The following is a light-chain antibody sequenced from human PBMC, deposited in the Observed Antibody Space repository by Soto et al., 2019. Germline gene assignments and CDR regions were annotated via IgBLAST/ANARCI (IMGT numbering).Light chain of an antibody. V-gene: IGKV1-5*03. Sequence: IQMTQSPSTLSASVGDRVTITCRASQSISNWLAWYQQKPGKAPKLLIYKASSLESGVPSRFSGSGSGTEFTLTISSLQPDDFATYYCQQYSTYPWTFGKGTKVEIK. CDR1: QSISNW. CDR3: QQYSTYPWT. J-gene: IGKJ1*01. CDR2: KAS.